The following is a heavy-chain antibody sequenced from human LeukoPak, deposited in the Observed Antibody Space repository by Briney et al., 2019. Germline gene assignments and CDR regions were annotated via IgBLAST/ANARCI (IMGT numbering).Heavy chain of an antibody. CDR1: GGSISSSSYY. Sequence: PSETLSLTCTVSGGSISSSSYYWGWIRQPPGKGLEWIGSIYYSGSTYYNPSLKSRVTISVDTSKNQFSLKLSSVTAADTAVYYCATDGGNFDYWGQGTLVTVSS. CDR3: ATDGGNFDY. CDR2: IYYSGST. J-gene: IGHJ4*02. D-gene: IGHD2-15*01. V-gene: IGHV4-39*01.